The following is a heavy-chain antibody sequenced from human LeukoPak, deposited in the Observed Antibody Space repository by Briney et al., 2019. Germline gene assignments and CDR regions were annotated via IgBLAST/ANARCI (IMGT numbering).Heavy chain of an antibody. Sequence: SGTLSLTCTVSGVSISSYYWSWIRQPPGKGLEWIGYIYYSGSTNYNPSLKSRVTISVDTSKNQFSLKLSSVTAADTAVYYCARLRDRWFDPWGQGTLVTVSS. J-gene: IGHJ5*02. V-gene: IGHV4-59*08. CDR1: GVSISSYY. CDR3: ARLRDRWFDP. CDR2: IYYSGST.